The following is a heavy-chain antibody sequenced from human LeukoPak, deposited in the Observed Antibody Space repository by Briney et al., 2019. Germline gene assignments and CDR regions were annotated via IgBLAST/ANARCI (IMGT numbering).Heavy chain of an antibody. CDR3: ARDSSGYYYFY. CDR1: GGSISSSSYY. V-gene: IGHV4-39*07. D-gene: IGHD3-22*01. CDR2: IYYSGST. J-gene: IGHJ4*02. Sequence: SETLSLTCTVSGGSISSSSYYWGWIRQPPGKGLEWIGSIYYSGSTYYNPSLKSRVTISVDTSKNQFSLKLSSVTAADTAVYYCARDSSGYYYFYWGQGTLVTVSS.